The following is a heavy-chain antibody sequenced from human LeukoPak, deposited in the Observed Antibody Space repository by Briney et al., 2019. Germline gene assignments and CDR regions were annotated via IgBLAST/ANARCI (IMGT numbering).Heavy chain of an antibody. CDR2: IFGYGRTP. V-gene: IGHV3-23*01. D-gene: IGHD1-1*01. Sequence: GGSLRLSCAASGFTFGTYAMSWVREAPGKGVEWVSAIFGYGRTPYSADSVKGRFAISRANSKNTLYLQMNSLRAEDTAVYCARGRYDWHDVGYFHYWGQGTLVSLSS. CDR3: ARGRYDWHDVGYFHY. CDR1: GFTFGTYA. J-gene: IGHJ4*02.